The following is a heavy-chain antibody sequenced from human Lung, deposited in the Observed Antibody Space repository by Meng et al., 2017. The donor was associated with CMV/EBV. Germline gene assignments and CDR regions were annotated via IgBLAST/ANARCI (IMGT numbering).Heavy chain of an antibody. D-gene: IGHD1-1*01. CDR2: LYDSGRN. CDR3: ARDLEY. Sequence: LSVAESEPAGVTPTETLSPSCSVSGGSISSWTYYSAWNRQPPGKGLECIGSLYDSGRNYYHPSLKSPVTISVDTSKTYFSLKLGSVTAEDTAGYYCARDLEYWGQGTLVTVSS. CDR1: GGSISSWTYY. V-gene: IGHV4-39*07. J-gene: IGHJ4*02.